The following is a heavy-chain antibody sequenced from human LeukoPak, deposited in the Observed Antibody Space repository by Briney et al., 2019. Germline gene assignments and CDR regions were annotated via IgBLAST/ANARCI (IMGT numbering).Heavy chain of an antibody. D-gene: IGHD2-21*02. V-gene: IGHV3-53*01. J-gene: IGHJ3*02. CDR1: GGSVSSGSYY. CDR2: IYSGGST. CDR3: AREGGDPISNALDI. Sequence: ETLSLTCTVSGGSVSSGSYYWSWVRQAPGKGLEWVSVIYSGGSTYYADSVKGRFTISRDKSKNTLYLQMSSLRVEDTDVYYCAREGGDPISNALDIWGQGTMVTVSS.